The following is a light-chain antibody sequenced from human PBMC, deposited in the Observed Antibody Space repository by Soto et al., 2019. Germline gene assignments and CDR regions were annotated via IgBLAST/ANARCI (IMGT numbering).Light chain of an antibody. CDR1: SSNIGSNT. CDR3: AAWDDSLNGYV. V-gene: IGLV1-44*01. J-gene: IGLJ1*01. Sequence: QPVLTQPPSASGTPGQRVTISCSGSSSNIGSNTVSWYQQLPGTAPKLLIYSNNQRPSGVPDRFSGSKSGTSAFLAISGLQSEDEADYYCAAWDDSLNGYVFGAGTKVTVL. CDR2: SNN.